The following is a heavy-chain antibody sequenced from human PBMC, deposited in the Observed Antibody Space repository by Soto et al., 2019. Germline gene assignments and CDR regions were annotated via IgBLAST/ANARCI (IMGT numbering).Heavy chain of an antibody. CDR1: GFSLTGSGVG. CDR2: IYWDDDK. J-gene: IGHJ4*02. Sequence: QITLKESGPTLVKPTQTLTLTCTFSGFSLTGSGVGVGWIRQPPGKALEWLALIYWDDDKRYSQSLKSRITTTNDTSKNQVALTVTNMDPVDTATYYCTRFLWSDTSLYYFDDWGQGTLVTVSS. V-gene: IGHV2-5*02. CDR3: TRFLWSDTSLYYFDD. D-gene: IGHD3-3*01.